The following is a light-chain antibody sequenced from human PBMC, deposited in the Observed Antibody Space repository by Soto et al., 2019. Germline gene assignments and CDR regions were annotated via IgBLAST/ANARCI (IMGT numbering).Light chain of an antibody. V-gene: IGKV1-5*03. Sequence: DIPMTQSPSTLSGSVGDRVTIPCRASQTISSWLAWHQQKPGKAPKLLIYKASTLKSGVPSRFSGSGSGTEFTLTISSLQPDDFATYYCQHYNSYSEAFGQGTKVDIK. CDR2: KAS. CDR1: QTISSW. CDR3: QHYNSYSEA. J-gene: IGKJ1*01.